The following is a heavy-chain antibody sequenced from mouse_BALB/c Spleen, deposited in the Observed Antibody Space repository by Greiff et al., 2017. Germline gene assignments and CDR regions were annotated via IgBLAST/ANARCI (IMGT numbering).Heavy chain of an antibody. Sequence: QVHVKQSGPGLVQPSQSLSITCTVSGFSLTSYGVHWVRQSPGKGLEWLGVIWSGGSTDYNAAFISRLSISKDNSKSQVFFKMNSLQANDTAIYYCASNHAWFAYWGQGTLVTVSA. CDR2: IWSGGST. J-gene: IGHJ3*01. CDR3: ASNHAWFAY. V-gene: IGHV2-2*02. CDR1: GFSLTSYG.